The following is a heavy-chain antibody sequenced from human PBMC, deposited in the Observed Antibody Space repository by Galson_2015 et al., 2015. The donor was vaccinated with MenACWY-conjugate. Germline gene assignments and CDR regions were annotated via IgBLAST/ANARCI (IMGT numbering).Heavy chain of an antibody. CDR1: GGSISSSNW. CDR3: ARGDSSGYLPNYFDY. V-gene: IGHV4-4*02. J-gene: IGHJ4*02. D-gene: IGHD3-22*01. Sequence: SETLSLTCAVSGGSISSSNWWSWVRQPPGKGLEWIGEIYHSGSTNYNPSLKSRVTISGDKSKNQFSLKLSSVTAADTAVYYCARGDSSGYLPNYFDYWGQGTLVTVSS. CDR2: IYHSGST.